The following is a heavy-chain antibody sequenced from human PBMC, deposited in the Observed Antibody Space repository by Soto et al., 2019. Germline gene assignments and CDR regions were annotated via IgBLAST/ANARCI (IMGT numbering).Heavy chain of an antibody. CDR3: ARGRSFSGRNWFDP. D-gene: IGHD3-16*01. CDR1: GGSFSGYY. CDR2: INHSGST. Sequence: SETLSLTCAVYGGSFSGYYWSWIRQPPGKGLEWIGEINHSGSTNYNPSLKSRVTISVDTSKNQFSLKLSSVTAADTAVYYCARGRSFSGRNWFDPWGQGTLVTVSS. V-gene: IGHV4-34*01. J-gene: IGHJ5*02.